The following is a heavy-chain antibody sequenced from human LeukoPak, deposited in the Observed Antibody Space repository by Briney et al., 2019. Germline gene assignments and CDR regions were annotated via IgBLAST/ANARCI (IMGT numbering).Heavy chain of an antibody. V-gene: IGHV3-21*01. J-gene: IGHJ4*02. Sequence: PGGSLRLSCAASGFTFSSYSMNWVRQAPGKGLEWVSSISSSSSYIYYADSVKGRFTISRDNAKNSLYLQMNSLRAEDTAVYYCARVTTIFGVVTHFDYWGQGTLVTVSS. CDR3: ARVTTIFGVVTHFDY. D-gene: IGHD3-3*01. CDR1: GFTFSSYS. CDR2: ISSSSSYI.